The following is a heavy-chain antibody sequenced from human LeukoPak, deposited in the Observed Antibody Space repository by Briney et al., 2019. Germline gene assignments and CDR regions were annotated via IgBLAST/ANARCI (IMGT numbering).Heavy chain of an antibody. D-gene: IGHD3-10*01. CDR1: GFTFSTYS. J-gene: IGHJ5*02. V-gene: IGHV3-21*04. Sequence: PGGSLRLSCAASGFTFSTYSMTWVRQAPGKGPEWVSSITSSSSYIYYADSVKGRFTISRDNAKNSLYLQMNSLRAEDTALYYCARDSGVGFDPWGQGTLVTVSS. CDR3: ARDSGVGFDP. CDR2: ITSSSSYI.